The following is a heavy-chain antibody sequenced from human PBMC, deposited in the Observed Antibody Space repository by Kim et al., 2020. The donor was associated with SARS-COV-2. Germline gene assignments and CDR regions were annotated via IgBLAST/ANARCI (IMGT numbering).Heavy chain of an antibody. CDR1: GFTFHTYA. Sequence: GGSLRLSCAASGFTFHTYAMSWVRQAPGKGPEWVSVIDDSCRTTYYSDSVKGRFSIFRDNSKNTLYLQMNSLRAEDTAIYFCAKDRPWEYGDYRFWGQGALVTVSS. D-gene: IGHD4-17*01. CDR2: IDDSCRTT. CDR3: AKDRPWEYGDYRF. V-gene: IGHV3-23*03. J-gene: IGHJ4*02.